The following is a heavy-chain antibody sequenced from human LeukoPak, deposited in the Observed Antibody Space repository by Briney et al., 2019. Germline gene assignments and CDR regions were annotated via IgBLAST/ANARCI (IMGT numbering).Heavy chain of an antibody. CDR3: TRDPRVGATVNY. D-gene: IGHD1-26*01. CDR1: GFTFGDYA. V-gene: IGHV3-49*04. CDR2: IRSKAYGGTT. J-gene: IGHJ4*02. Sequence: GGSLRLPCTASGFTFGDYAMSWVRQAPGKGLEWVGFIRSKAYGGTTEYAASVKGRFTISRDDSKSIAYLQMNSLKTEDTAVYYCTRDPRVGATVNYWGQGTLVTVSS.